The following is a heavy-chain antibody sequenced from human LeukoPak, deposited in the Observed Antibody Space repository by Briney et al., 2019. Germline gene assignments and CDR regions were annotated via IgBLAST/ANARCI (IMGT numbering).Heavy chain of an antibody. D-gene: IGHD2-2*01. CDR2: ISWNSGSI. V-gene: IGHV3-9*01. CDR1: GFTFDDYA. CDR3: AKGSIPAASYYYNGMDV. J-gene: IGHJ6*02. Sequence: GGSLRLSCAASGFTFDDYAMHWVRQAPGKGLEWVSGISWNSGSIGYADSVKGRFTISRDNAKNSLYLQMNSLRAEDTALYYCAKGSIPAASYYYNGMDVWGQGTTVTVSS.